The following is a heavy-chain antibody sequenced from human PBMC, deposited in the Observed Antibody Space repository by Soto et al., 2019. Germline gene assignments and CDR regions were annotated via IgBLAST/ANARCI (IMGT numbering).Heavy chain of an antibody. V-gene: IGHV1-69*02. CDR3: ARSEDTAQFDY. J-gene: IGHJ4*02. CDR2: IIPILGIA. D-gene: IGHD5-18*01. CDR1: GGTFSSYT. Sequence: GASVKVSCKASGGTFSSYTISWVRQAPGQGPEWMGRIIPILGIANYAQKFQGRVTITADKSTSTAYMELSSLRSEDTAVYYCARSEDTAQFDYSGQGTLVTVSS.